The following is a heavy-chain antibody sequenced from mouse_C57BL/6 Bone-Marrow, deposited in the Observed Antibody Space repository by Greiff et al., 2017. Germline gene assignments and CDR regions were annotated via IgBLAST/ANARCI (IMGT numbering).Heavy chain of an antibody. CDR3: TKHAFTTVVAYYFDY. Sequence: EVQLVESGGDLVKPGGSLKLSCAASGFTFSSYGMSWVRQTPDKRLEWVATISSGGSYTYYPDSVKGRFTISRDNAKNTLYLQMSSLKSEDTAIYYGTKHAFTTVVAYYFDYWRQVTTLTVSS. D-gene: IGHD1-1*01. CDR2: ISSGGSYT. V-gene: IGHV5-6*01. J-gene: IGHJ2*01. CDR1: GFTFSSYG.